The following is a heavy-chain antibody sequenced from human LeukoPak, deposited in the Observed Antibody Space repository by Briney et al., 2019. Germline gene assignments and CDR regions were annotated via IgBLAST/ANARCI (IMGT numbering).Heavy chain of an antibody. CDR2: ISAYNGNT. CDR3: TRDEYSSGLDY. Sequence: ASVKVSCKASGGTFSSYDISWVRQAPGQGLEWMGWISAYNGNTNYAQKLQGRVTMTTDTSTSTAYMELRSLRSDDTAVYYCTRDEYSSGLDYWGQGTLVTVSS. J-gene: IGHJ4*02. CDR1: GGTFSSYD. D-gene: IGHD6-19*01. V-gene: IGHV1-18*01.